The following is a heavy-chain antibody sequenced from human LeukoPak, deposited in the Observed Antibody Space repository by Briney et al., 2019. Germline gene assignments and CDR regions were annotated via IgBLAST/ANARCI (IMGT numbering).Heavy chain of an antibody. CDR2: ISSSSSYI. J-gene: IGHJ4*02. CDR3: ARDKDSSVYFDY. CDR1: GFTFSSYS. D-gene: IGHD3-22*01. Sequence: PGGSLRLSCAASGFTFSSYSMTWVRQAPGKGLEWVSSISSSSSYIYYADSVKGRFTISRDNAKNSLYLQMNSLRAEDTAVYYCARDKDSSVYFDYWGQGTLVTVSS. V-gene: IGHV3-21*01.